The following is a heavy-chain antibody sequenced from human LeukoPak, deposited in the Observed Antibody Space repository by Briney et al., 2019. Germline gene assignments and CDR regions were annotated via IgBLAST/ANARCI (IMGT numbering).Heavy chain of an antibody. D-gene: IGHD3-9*01. Sequence: SETLSLTCAVSGGSISSSNWWSWVRQSPGKGLEWIGEIYHSGSTNYNPSLKSRVTISVDKSKNQFSLKLSSVTAADTAVYYCASRRRRYFDWDSYYYYGMDVWGQGTTVTVSS. CDR2: IYHSGST. CDR1: GGSISSSNW. V-gene: IGHV4-4*02. CDR3: ASRRRRYFDWDSYYYYGMDV. J-gene: IGHJ6*02.